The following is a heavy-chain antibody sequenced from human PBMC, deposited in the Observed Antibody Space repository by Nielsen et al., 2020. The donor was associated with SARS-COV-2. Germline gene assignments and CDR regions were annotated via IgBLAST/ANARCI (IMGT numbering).Heavy chain of an antibody. CDR1: GFTFSSYD. V-gene: IGHV3-13*04. D-gene: IGHD6-13*01. Sequence: GESLKISCAASGFTFSSYDMHWVRQATGKGLEWVSAIGTAGDTYYPGSVKGRFAISRENAKNSLYLQMNSLRAGDTAVYYCARGVWSSSWYWFDPWGQGTLVTVSS. J-gene: IGHJ5*02. CDR3: ARGVWSSSWYWFDP. CDR2: IGTAGDT.